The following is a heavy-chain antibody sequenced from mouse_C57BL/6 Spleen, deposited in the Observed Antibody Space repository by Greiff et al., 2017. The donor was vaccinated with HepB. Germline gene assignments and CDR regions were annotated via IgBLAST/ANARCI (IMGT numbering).Heavy chain of an antibody. V-gene: IGHV1-22*01. D-gene: IGHD2-4*01. CDR2: INPNNGGT. J-gene: IGHJ2*01. CDR1: GYTFTDYN. Sequence: EVQLQQSGPELVKPGASVKMSCKASGYTFTDYNMHWVKQSHGKSLEWIGYINPNNGGTSYNQKFKGKATLTVNKSSSTAYMELRSLTSEDSAVYYCAASYDYVEYYFDYWGQGTTLTVSS. CDR3: AASYDYVEYYFDY.